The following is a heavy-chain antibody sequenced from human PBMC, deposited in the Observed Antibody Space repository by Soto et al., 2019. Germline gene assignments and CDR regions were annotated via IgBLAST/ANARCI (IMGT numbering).Heavy chain of an antibody. Sequence: PGGSLRLSCAASGFTFSSYSMNRVRQAPGKGLEWVSSISSSSSYIYYADSVKGRFTISRDNAKNSLYLQMNSLRAEDTAVYYCARVRRITMVRGVIEGTNWFDPWGQGTLVTVSS. D-gene: IGHD3-10*01. CDR3: ARVRRITMVRGVIEGTNWFDP. CDR2: ISSSSSYI. J-gene: IGHJ5*02. V-gene: IGHV3-21*01. CDR1: GFTFSSYS.